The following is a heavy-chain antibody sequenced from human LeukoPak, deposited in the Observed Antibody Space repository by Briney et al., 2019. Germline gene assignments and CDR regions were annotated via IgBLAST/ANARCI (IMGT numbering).Heavy chain of an antibody. Sequence: GGSLRLSCAASGFTFSSYTMNWVRQAPGKGLEWVSSISSSSTYINYADSVKGRFTISRDNAKNSLYLQMNSLRAEDTAVYYCARDRSPGNFDYWGQGTLITVSS. D-gene: IGHD3-10*01. CDR1: GFTFSSYT. CDR2: ISSSSTYI. CDR3: ARDRSPGNFDY. J-gene: IGHJ4*02. V-gene: IGHV3-21*01.